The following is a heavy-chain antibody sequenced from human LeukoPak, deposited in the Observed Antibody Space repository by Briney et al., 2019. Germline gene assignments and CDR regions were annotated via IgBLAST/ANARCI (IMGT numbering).Heavy chain of an antibody. J-gene: IGHJ4*02. CDR3: ARRGYSSGHHDF. CDR2: IYYSGST. V-gene: IGHV4-59*08. CDR1: GGSISSYY. Sequence: SETLSLTCTVSGGSISSYYWSWIRRPPGKGLEWIGYIYYSGSTNYNPSLKSRVTISVDTSKNQFSLKLSSVTAADTAVYYCARRGYSSGHHDFWGQGTLVTVSS. D-gene: IGHD6-19*01.